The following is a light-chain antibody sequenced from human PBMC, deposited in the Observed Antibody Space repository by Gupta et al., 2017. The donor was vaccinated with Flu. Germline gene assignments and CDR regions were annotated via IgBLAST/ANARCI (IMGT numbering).Light chain of an antibody. CDR1: QSVSSS. CDR2: GAS. J-gene: IGKJ2*03. Sequence: EIVMTQSPATLSVSPGERATLSCRASQSVSSSLVWYQQKPGQAPRLLIYGASTRATGIPARFSGSGSETEFTLTISSRQSEDFAVYFCQQYRNWPPYSFGQGTKVEIK. V-gene: IGKV3-15*01. CDR3: QQYRNWPPYS.